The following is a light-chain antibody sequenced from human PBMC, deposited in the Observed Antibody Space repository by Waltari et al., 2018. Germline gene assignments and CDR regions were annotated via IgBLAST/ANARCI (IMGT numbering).Light chain of an antibody. J-gene: IGLJ1*01. V-gene: IGLV2-14*03. CDR1: SSAVGDYKY. CDR2: DVT. Sequence: QSALTQPAYVSGSPGQSSTLSCTATSSAVGDYKYVPWYQHHPGKVPKRLSYDVTNRPSGISYRFSGSKSGYTASLTISGLQAEDEADYYCSSYTTRSTRVFGTGTKVTVL. CDR3: SSYTTRSTRV.